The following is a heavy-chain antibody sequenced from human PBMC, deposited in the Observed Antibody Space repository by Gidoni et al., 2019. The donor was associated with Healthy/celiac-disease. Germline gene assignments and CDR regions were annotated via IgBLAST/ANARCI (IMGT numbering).Heavy chain of an antibody. CDR1: GFTFSSYS. CDR2: ISSSSSYI. CDR3: ARYGNYYDSSGYYYVDYYYYYGMDV. J-gene: IGHJ6*02. Sequence: EVQLVESGGGLVKPGGSLRLSCAASGFTFSSYSMNWLRKAPGKGLEWVASISSSSSYIYYADSVKGRFTISRDNAKNSLYLQMNSLRAEDTAVYYCARYGNYYDSSGYYYVDYYYYYGMDVWGQGTTVTVSS. V-gene: IGHV3-21*01. D-gene: IGHD3-22*01.